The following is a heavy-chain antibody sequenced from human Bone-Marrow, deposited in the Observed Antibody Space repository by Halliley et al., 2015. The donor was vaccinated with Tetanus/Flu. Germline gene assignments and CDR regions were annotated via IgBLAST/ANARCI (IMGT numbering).Heavy chain of an antibody. CDR1: GGSIGGSF. CDR3: AGGVGTTRLRAFDI. J-gene: IGHJ3*02. V-gene: IGHV4-59*08. D-gene: IGHD1-26*01. CDR2: LHKSGNT. Sequence: TLSLTCTVSGGSIGGSFWSWIRQPPGKGLEWIGYLHKSGNTNYSPSLKSRVSISGDTSKNQVSLKLTSVAAADTAMYFCAGGVGTTRLRAFDIWGQGTMVIVSS.